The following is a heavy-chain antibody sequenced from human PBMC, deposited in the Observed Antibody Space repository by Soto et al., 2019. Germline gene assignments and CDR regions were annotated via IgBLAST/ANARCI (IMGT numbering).Heavy chain of an antibody. CDR2: IYHSGST. V-gene: IGHV4-30-2*01. Sequence: SETLSLTCAVSGGSISSGGYSWSWIRQPPGKGLEWIGYIYHSGSTYYNPSLKSRVTISVDRSKNQFSLKLSSVTAADTAVYYCASQYYDSSGYYSDYWGQGTLVTVSS. CDR3: ASQYYDSSGYYSDY. D-gene: IGHD3-22*01. CDR1: GGSISSGGYS. J-gene: IGHJ4*02.